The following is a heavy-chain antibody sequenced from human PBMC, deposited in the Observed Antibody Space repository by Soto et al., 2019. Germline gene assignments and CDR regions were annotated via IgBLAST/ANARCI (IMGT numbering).Heavy chain of an antibody. CDR2: MSPNSGNT. D-gene: IGHD2-15*01. Sequence: ASVKVSCKASGYTFTSYDINWVRQATGQGLEWMGWMSPNSGNTGYAQKFQGRVTMTRNTSISTAYMELSSLRSEDTAVYYCARRLGYCSGGSCYEYLDYWGQGTLVTVSS. J-gene: IGHJ4*02. CDR3: ARRLGYCSGGSCYEYLDY. V-gene: IGHV1-8*01. CDR1: GYTFTSYD.